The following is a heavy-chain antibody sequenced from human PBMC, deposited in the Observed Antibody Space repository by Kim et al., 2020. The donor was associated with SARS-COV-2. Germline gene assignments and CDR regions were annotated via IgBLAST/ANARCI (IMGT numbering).Heavy chain of an antibody. V-gene: IGHV4-59*01. Sequence: SETLSLTCTVSGGSISSYYWSWIRQPPGKGLEWIGYIYYSGSTVYNPSLKSRVTISVDTSKNQFSLKLSSVTAADTAIYYCARSLSLQQWLVNRGQGTLVTVSS. CDR3: ARSLSLQQWLVN. CDR1: GGSISSYY. CDR2: IYYSGST. J-gene: IGHJ4*02. D-gene: IGHD6-19*01.